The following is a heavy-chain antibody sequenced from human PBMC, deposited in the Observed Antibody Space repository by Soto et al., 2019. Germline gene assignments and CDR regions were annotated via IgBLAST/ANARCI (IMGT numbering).Heavy chain of an antibody. D-gene: IGHD5-12*01. CDR1: GGSISSSSYY. CDR3: ARDLNVARDGYKNYYYYGMDV. Sequence: PSXTLSLTCTVSGGSISSSSYYWGWIRQPPGKGLEWIGSIYYSGSTYYNPSLKSRVTISVDTSKNQFSLKLSSVTAADTAVYYCARDLNVARDGYKNYYYYGMDVWGQGTTVTVSS. J-gene: IGHJ6*02. V-gene: IGHV4-39*07. CDR2: IYYSGST.